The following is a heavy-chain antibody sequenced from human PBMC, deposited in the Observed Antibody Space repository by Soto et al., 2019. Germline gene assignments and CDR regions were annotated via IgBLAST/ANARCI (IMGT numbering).Heavy chain of an antibody. J-gene: IGHJ4*02. CDR3: ATAPGEAAAGSRWWGPLDY. Sequence: GGSLRLSCAASGFTFSSYSMNWVRQAPGKGLEWVSSISSSSSYIYYADSVKGRFTISRDNAKNSLYLQMNSLRAEDTAVYYCATAPGEAAAGSRWWGPLDYWGQGTLVTVSS. CDR1: GFTFSSYS. CDR2: ISSSSSYI. V-gene: IGHV3-21*01. D-gene: IGHD6-13*01.